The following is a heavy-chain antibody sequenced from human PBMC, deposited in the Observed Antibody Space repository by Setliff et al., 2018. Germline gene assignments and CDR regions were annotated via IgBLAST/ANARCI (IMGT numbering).Heavy chain of an antibody. Sequence: ASVKVSCKASGYSLTRYYMHWVRQAPGQGLEWMGIINPGGGSASYAEEFQGRVTMTRDTSTSTFYMEVNILRSDDTAVYYCARGGMAAANRKGVFEYWGQGTLVTVSS. CDR1: GYSLTRYY. V-gene: IGHV1-46*01. CDR3: ARGGMAAANRKGVFEY. CDR2: INPGGGSA. D-gene: IGHD6-13*01. J-gene: IGHJ4*02.